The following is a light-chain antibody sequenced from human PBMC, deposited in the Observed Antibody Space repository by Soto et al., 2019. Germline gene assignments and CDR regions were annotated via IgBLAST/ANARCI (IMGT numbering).Light chain of an antibody. J-gene: IGKJ3*01. CDR3: QHRSGWPT. V-gene: IGKV3-11*01. CDR2: DAS. Sequence: EIVLTQSPATLSLSPGHRATLSCRASQSVTNYLAWYQQKPGQAPRLLINDASTRATGIPGRFSGSGSGTVSTLTISILEFEVFAVYYFQHRSGWPTLGHGTRVDIK. CDR1: QSVTNY.